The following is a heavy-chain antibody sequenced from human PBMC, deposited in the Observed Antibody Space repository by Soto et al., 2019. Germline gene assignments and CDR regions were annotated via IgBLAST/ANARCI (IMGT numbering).Heavy chain of an antibody. D-gene: IGHD3-10*01. CDR1: GFTFSSYW. Sequence: GSLRLSCAASGFTFSSYWMHWARQAPGKGLVWVSRINSDGSSTSYADSVKGRFTISRDNAKNTLYLQMNSLRAEDTAVYYCARAVNYYGSGSLVYYYGMDVWCQGTTVTVSS. V-gene: IGHV3-74*01. J-gene: IGHJ6*02. CDR2: INSDGSST. CDR3: ARAVNYYGSGSLVYYYGMDV.